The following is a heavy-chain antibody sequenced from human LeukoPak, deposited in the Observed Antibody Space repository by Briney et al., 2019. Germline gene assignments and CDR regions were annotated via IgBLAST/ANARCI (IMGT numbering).Heavy chain of an antibody. D-gene: IGHD1-1*01. CDR2: ISYDGSQK. J-gene: IGHJ4*02. CDR3: ARDTDEWYSSPGGY. Sequence: VGSLRLSFAASGFTLNTYAMHWVRQAPGKGLGWVAIISYDGSQKYYADSLRGRFTISRDNSRNTLYLQMNSLRDDDTALYYCARDTDEWYSSPGGYWGQGTLVTVSS. V-gene: IGHV3-30*04. CDR1: GFTLNTYA.